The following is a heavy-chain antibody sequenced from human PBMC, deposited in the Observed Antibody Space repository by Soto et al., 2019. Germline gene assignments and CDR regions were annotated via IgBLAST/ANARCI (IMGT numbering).Heavy chain of an antibody. CDR2: ISSSSAYI. J-gene: IGHJ4*02. CDR1: GFTFSHYT. CDR3: ARDGSGSPPLY. V-gene: IGHV3-21*01. D-gene: IGHD3-10*01. Sequence: EVQLVESGGGLVKPGGSLRLSCAASGFTFSHYTMNWVRQAPGKGLEWVSSISSSSAYIYYADSVKGRFTVSRDHAKSSLYLQMNSLRAEDTAVYYCARDGSGSPPLYRGQGTLVTVSS.